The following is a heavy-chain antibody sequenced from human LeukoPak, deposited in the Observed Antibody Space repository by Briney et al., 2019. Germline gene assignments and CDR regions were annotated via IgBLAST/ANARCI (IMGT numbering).Heavy chain of an antibody. Sequence: KPSETLSLTCTVSGDSIGSYFWSWIRQSPGKGLEWIGHIYQSGSTNYNPSLKSRVTISIDTSKNQFSLKLTSVTSADTAVYYCARDGPAYTSRWYDYYYGLDVWGQGTTVTVSS. D-gene: IGHD2-2*01. CDR3: ARDGPAYTSRWYDYYYGLDV. V-gene: IGHV4-59*01. J-gene: IGHJ6*02. CDR2: IYQSGST. CDR1: GDSIGSYF.